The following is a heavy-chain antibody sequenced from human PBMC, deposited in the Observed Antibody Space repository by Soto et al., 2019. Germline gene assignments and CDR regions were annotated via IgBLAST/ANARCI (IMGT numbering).Heavy chain of an antibody. V-gene: IGHV3-9*01. D-gene: IGHD2-2*01. CDR3: ARGIRANVLPAAIWGGAFDI. CDR2: ISWNSGSI. Sequence: GGSLRLSCAASGFTFDDYAMHWVRQAPGKGLEWVSGISWNSGSIGYADSVKGRFTISRDNAKNSLYLQMNSLRAEDTALYYCARGIRANVLPAAIWGGAFDIWGQGTMVTVSS. J-gene: IGHJ3*02. CDR1: GFTFDDYA.